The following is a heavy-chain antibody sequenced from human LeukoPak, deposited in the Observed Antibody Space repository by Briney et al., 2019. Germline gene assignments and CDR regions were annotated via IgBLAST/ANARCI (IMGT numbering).Heavy chain of an antibody. V-gene: IGHV3-7*01. Sequence: GGSLRLSCAASDFTFSSYWMSWVRQAPGKGLEWVANINQDGNDKYYVDSVMGRFTISRDNAKNSLYLQMNSLRADDTAVYCARQTYSIEFDYWGQGTLVTVSS. CDR2: INQDGNDK. CDR3: ARQTYSIEFDY. CDR1: DFTFSSYW. J-gene: IGHJ4*02. D-gene: IGHD4-11*01.